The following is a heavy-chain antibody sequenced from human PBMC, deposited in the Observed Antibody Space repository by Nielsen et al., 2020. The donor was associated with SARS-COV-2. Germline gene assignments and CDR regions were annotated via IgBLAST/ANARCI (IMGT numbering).Heavy chain of an antibody. CDR1: GSTFTSYA. V-gene: IGHV1-3*01. CDR2: INAGNGNT. CDR3: ARDEVGATTGFDY. D-gene: IGHD1-26*01. J-gene: IGHJ4*02. Sequence: ASVKVSCQASGSTFTSYAMHWVRQAPGQRLEWMGWINAGNGNTKYSQKFQGWVTMTRDTSISTAYMELSRLRSDDTAVYYCARDEVGATTGFDYWGQGTLVTVSS.